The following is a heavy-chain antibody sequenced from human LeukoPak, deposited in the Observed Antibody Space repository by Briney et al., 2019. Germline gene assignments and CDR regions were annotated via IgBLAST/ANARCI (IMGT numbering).Heavy chain of an antibody. CDR2: IRYDGSNK. CDR3: AKVLTRDIVVVPAALYYYYYMDV. CDR1: GFTFDDYA. D-gene: IGHD2-2*01. Sequence: GGSLRLSCAASGFTFDDYAMHWVRQAPGKGPEWVAFIRYDGSNKYYADSVKGRFTISRDNSKNTLYLQMNSLRAEDTAVYYCAKVLTRDIVVVPAALYYYYYMDVWGKGTTVTVSS. J-gene: IGHJ6*03. V-gene: IGHV3-30*02.